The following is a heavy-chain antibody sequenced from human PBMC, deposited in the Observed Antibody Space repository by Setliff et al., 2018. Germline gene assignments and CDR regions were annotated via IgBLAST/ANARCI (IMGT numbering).Heavy chain of an antibody. D-gene: IGHD6-13*01. CDR1: GFIFSDHY. V-gene: IGHV3-23*01. CDR2: ISGGATRT. CDR3: VKEGIAATGTAFDI. Sequence: GGSLRLSCAASGFIFSDHYMDWVRQAPGKGLEWVSAISGGATRTYYADSVKGRFTISRDNSKSTLYLQLNSLRPEDTAVYYCVKEGIAATGTAFDIWGQGTMVTVSS. J-gene: IGHJ3*02.